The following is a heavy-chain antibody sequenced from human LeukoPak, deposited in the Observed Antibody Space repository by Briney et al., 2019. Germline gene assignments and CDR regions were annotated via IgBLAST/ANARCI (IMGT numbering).Heavy chain of an antibody. CDR1: GDSISSPLYY. V-gene: IGHV4-39*02. Sequence: SENLSLTCTVSGDSISSPLYYWGWIRQPPGKGLEWIGSIYYSGSTYYNPSLKSRVTISVDTSKNLCSLKLSSVNGADTAVYYCARSHTRGPEVALMDYWGQGTLVTVS. D-gene: IGHD3-10*01. CDR3: ARSHTRGPEVALMDY. J-gene: IGHJ4*02. CDR2: IYYSGST.